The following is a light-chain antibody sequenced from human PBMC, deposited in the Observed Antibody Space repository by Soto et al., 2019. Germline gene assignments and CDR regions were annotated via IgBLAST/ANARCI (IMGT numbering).Light chain of an antibody. CDR1: QSVSNNY. CDR3: QQYGSSPPWT. CDR2: GAS. Sequence: EIVLTQSPGTLSLSPGERATLSCRASQSVSNNYLAWYQQKPGQAPRLLIYGASNRATGIPDRFSGSGSGTDSTLTISRLEPEDFAVYYCQQYGSSPPWTFGQGTKVDIK. J-gene: IGKJ1*01. V-gene: IGKV3-20*01.